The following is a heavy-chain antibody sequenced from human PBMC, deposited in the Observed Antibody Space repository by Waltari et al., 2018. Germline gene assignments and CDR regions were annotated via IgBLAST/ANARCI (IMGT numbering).Heavy chain of an antibody. CDR2: IYYSGST. J-gene: IGHJ4*02. Sequence: QLQLQESGPGLVKPSETLSLTCTVSGGSISSSGYYWGWIRQPPGKGLEWIGSIYYSGSTYYNPSLKSRVTISVDTSKNQFSLKLSSVTAADTAVYYCARHLSSSMIVVVIALYFDYWGQGTLVTVSS. CDR1: GGSISSSGYY. CDR3: ARHLSSSMIVVVIALYFDY. V-gene: IGHV4-39*01. D-gene: IGHD3-22*01.